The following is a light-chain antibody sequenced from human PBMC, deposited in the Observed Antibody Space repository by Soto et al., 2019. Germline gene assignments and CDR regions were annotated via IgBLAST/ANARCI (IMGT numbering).Light chain of an antibody. CDR3: QQYEKWPRT. CDR1: QSVSRK. V-gene: IGKV3-15*01. J-gene: IGKJ1*01. CDR2: GAS. Sequence: EIVLTQAPATLSLSPGERATLSCRASQSVSRKLAWYQQTRGQXHRXXIYGASTRATGVPARFSVSGSGTELTLTLSNLKSEDCEVYHGQQYEKWPRTFGQGTKVDIK.